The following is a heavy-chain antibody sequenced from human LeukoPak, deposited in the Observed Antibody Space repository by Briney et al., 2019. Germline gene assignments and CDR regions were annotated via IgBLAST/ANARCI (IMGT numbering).Heavy chain of an antibody. Sequence: PGGSLRLSCAASGFTFSLYSMTWVRQAPGKGLEWVSYISSSGSTIYYADSVRGRFTISRDNSKNTLYLQMNSLRAEDTAVYYCANDCGGDCYPFLGYWGQGTLVTVSS. J-gene: IGHJ4*02. CDR2: ISSSGSTI. CDR3: ANDCGGDCYPFLGY. V-gene: IGHV3-48*01. D-gene: IGHD2-21*02. CDR1: GFTFSLYS.